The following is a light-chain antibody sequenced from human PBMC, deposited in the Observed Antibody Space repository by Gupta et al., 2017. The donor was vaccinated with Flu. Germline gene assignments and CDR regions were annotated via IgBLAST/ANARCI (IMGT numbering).Light chain of an antibody. CDR3: QQYYSYPPS. Sequence: AIRMTQSPSSFSASTGDRVTITCRASQVICSYLAWYQQKPGKAPKLMIYAASTFQSGVPSRFSGSGSGTDFTLTISCLQSEDFATYYCQQYYSYPPSFGQGTRLEIK. J-gene: IGKJ2*03. CDR2: AAS. CDR1: QVICSY. V-gene: IGKV1-8*01.